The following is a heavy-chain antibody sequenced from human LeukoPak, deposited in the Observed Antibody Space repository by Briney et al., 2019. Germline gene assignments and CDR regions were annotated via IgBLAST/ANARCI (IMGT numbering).Heavy chain of an antibody. J-gene: IGHJ5*02. CDR1: GGSISSYY. Sequence: SETLSLTCTVSGGSISSYYWSWIQQPPGKGLEWIGYIYYSGSTNYNPSLKSRVTISVDTSKNQFSLKLSSVTAADTAVYYCARAFRTTVTTFDWFDPWGQGTLVTVSS. CDR2: IYYSGST. D-gene: IGHD4-17*01. CDR3: ARAFRTTVTTFDWFDP. V-gene: IGHV4-59*01.